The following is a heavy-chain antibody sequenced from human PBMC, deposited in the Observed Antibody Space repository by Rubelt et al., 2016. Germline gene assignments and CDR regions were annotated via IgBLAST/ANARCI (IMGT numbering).Heavy chain of an antibody. V-gene: IGHV4-39*01. Sequence: QLQLQESGPGLVKPAETLSLTCTVSSGSISSSSYYWGWLRQPPGKGLEWIGSSYYSGSTYYNPSLKSRVTKSVDTSKNQFPRKLSSLTAEETAWHYCASLLRSYWYFDLWGRGTLVTVSS. J-gene: IGHJ2*01. CDR1: SGSISSSSYY. CDR2: SYYSGST. CDR3: ASLLRSYWYFDL.